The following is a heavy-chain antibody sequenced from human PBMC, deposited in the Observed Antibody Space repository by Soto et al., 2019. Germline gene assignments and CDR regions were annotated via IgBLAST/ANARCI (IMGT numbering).Heavy chain of an antibody. V-gene: IGHV3-33*01. D-gene: IGHD3-10*01. CDR2: IWYDGSNK. J-gene: IGHJ6*02. CDR1: GFTFSSYG. Sequence: GGSLRLSCAASGFTFSSYGMHWVRQAPGKGLEWVAVIWYDGSNKYYADSVKGRFTISRDNSKNTLYLQMNSLRAEDTAVYYCARSTMVRGVIPFSYYYYGMDVWGQGTTVTVSS. CDR3: ARSTMVRGVIPFSYYYYGMDV.